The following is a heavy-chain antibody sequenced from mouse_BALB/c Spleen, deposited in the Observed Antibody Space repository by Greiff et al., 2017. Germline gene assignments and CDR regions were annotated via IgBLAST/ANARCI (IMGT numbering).Heavy chain of an antibody. D-gene: IGHD2-14*01. J-gene: IGHJ4*01. CDR1: GDSITSGY. CDR2: ISYSGST. V-gene: IGHV3-8*02. Sequence: EVQLVESGPSLVKPSQTLSLTCSVTGDSITSGYWNWFRKFPGNKLEYMGYISYSGSTYYNPSLKSRISITRDTSKNQYYLQLNSVTTEDTATYYCARYDRYQYAMDYWGQGTSVTDAS. CDR3: ARYDRYQYAMDY.